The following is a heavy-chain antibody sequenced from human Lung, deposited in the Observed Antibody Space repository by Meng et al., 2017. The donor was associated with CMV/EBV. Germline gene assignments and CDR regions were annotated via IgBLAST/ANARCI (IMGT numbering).Heavy chain of an antibody. Sequence: GGSLRLXCAASGFSVTTNDINWVRQAPGKGLEWVSITFRAGNTYYTDSVKGRFTVSRDNSKNTLYLQMDSLRVEDTAVYYCASFTRQLQVVGAIYWYADLWXRGTLVTVSS. J-gene: IGHJ2*01. CDR1: GFSVTTND. CDR3: ASFTRQLQVVGAIYWYADL. D-gene: IGHD2-15*01. CDR2: TFRAGNT. V-gene: IGHV3-66*02.